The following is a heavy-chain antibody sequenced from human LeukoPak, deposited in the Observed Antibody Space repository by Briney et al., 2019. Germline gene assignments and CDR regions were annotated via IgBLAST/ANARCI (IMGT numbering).Heavy chain of an antibody. CDR3: ARDYYDSSGFGAFDI. V-gene: IGHV1-2*02. CDR1: GYTFTAYY. J-gene: IGHJ3*02. CDR2: INPNSGGT. Sequence: GASVKVSCKASGYTFTAYYMHWVRQAPGQALEWMGWINPNSGGTNYAQKFQGRVTMTRDTSISTAYMELSRLRSDDTAVYYCARDYYDSSGFGAFDIWGQGTMVTVSS. D-gene: IGHD3-22*01.